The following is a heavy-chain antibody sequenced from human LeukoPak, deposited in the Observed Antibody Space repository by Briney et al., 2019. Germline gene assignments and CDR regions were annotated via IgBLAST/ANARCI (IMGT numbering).Heavy chain of an antibody. CDR2: IYTSGST. V-gene: IGHV4-4*07. CDR1: GGSISSYY. J-gene: IGHJ5*02. Sequence: SETLSLTCTVSGGSISSYYWSWIRQPAGKGLEWIGRIYTSGSTNYNPSLKSRVTMSVDTSKNQFSLRLSSVTAADTAVYYRARDVIAAAGIPGWFDPWGQGTLVTVSS. CDR3: ARDVIAAAGIPGWFDP. D-gene: IGHD6-13*01.